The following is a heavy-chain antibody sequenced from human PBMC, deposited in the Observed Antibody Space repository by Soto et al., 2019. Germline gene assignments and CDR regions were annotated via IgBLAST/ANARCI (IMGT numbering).Heavy chain of an antibody. CDR3: AKDDGGSGKDPFDY. J-gene: IGHJ4*02. D-gene: IGHD3-10*01. V-gene: IGHV3-23*01. Sequence: EVQLLESGGDLVQPGGSLRLSCAASGFTFSTYAMTWVRQAPGKGLEWVSTVSGSGGSTYYADSVKGRFSISRDNSKNTLDLQVNSLRAEDTAVYYCAKDDGGSGKDPFDYWGQGTLVTVSS. CDR1: GFTFSTYA. CDR2: VSGSGGST.